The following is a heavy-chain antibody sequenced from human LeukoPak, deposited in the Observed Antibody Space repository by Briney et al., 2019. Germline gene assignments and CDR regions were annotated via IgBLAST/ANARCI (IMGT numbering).Heavy chain of an antibody. CDR1: GYTFTSYY. CDR2: INPSGGST. D-gene: IGHD2-2*01. V-gene: IGHV1-46*03. Sequence: ASVKVSCKASGYTFTSYYMHWVRQAPGQGLEWMGIINPSGGSTSYAQKFQGRVTMTRDTSTSIVYMELSSLRSEDTAVYYCARGQEVVPAAIPPGRYFDYWGQGTLVTVSS. CDR3: ARGQEVVPAAIPPGRYFDY. J-gene: IGHJ4*02.